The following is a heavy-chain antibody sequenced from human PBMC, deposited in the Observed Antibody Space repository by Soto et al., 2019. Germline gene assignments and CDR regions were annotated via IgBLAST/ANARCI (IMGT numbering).Heavy chain of an antibody. J-gene: IGHJ4*02. Sequence: PGGSLRLSCATSGFDFSNTWIHWVRQVPGQGLVWVSRINSDGSSIIYADSVKGRFTLSRDNAKNTVHLQMSSLRVEDRAVYYCAKDWYHTIDSWGQGIPVTVSS. V-gene: IGHV3-74*01. D-gene: IGHD1-20*01. CDR3: AKDWYHTIDS. CDR2: INSDGSSI. CDR1: GFDFSNTW.